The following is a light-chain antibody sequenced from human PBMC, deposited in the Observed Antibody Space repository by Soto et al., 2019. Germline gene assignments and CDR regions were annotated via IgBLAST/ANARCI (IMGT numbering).Light chain of an antibody. CDR3: QHFGDSPVT. V-gene: IGKV3-20*01. Sequence: EIVLTQSPCTLSLSPGERATLACRASQSVSSSYLAWCQQRPGQAPRLLISGASSRATGIPDRFSGSGSGTDFTLTISRLEPEDFAVYYCQHFGDSPVTFGQGTRLE. J-gene: IGKJ5*01. CDR1: QSVSSSY. CDR2: GAS.